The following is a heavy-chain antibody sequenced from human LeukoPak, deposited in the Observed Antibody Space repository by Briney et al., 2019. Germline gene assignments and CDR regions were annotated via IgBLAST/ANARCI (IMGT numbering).Heavy chain of an antibody. V-gene: IGHV3-11*04. J-gene: IGHJ4*02. CDR2: IGLSGYPL. D-gene: IGHD3-22*01. Sequence: GGSLRLSCEVSGFSFSVYYMSWIRQAPGKGLEWISYIGLSGYPLDYADSVKGRFTIPRDNAKNSLYLEMNSLRAEDTAVYYCARKDFSSGSFTYWGQGTLVTVSS. CDR1: GFSFSVYY. CDR3: ARKDFSSGSFTY.